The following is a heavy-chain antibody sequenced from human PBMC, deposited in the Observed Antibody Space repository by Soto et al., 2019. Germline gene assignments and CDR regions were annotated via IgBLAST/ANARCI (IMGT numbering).Heavy chain of an antibody. CDR3: VRGRGYSTGYSDY. J-gene: IGHJ4*02. CDR1: GDSVTSDTYY. CDR2: FFYSENT. D-gene: IGHD3-3*01. V-gene: IGHV4-39*02. Sequence: PSETLSLTCSVSGDSVTSDTYYWGWIRQPPGRGLEWIGYFFYSENTYYNPSLKSRVTISVDSSKNHFSLNLNSVTAADSAIYYCVRGRGYSTGYSDYWGQGSQVTVSS.